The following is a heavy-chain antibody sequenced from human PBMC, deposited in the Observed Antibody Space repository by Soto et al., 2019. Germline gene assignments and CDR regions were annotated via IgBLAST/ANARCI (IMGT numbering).Heavy chain of an antibody. CDR2: IYSGGST. Sequence: EVQLVESGGGLIQPGGSLRLSCAASGFNVSSNYMSWVRQAPGKGLEWLSVIYSGGSTYYAESVKGRFTISRDNSKNTLNLQMNALRVEYTAVDYCARGPHVGISTSWGQGTLVTVSS. J-gene: IGHJ4*02. V-gene: IGHV3-53*01. CDR1: GFNVSSNY. CDR3: ARGPHVGISTS. D-gene: IGHD2-2*01.